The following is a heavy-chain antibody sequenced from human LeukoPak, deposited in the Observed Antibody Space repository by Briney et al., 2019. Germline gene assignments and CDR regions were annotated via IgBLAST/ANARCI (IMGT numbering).Heavy chain of an antibody. J-gene: IGHJ4*02. V-gene: IGHV3-53*01. Sequence: GGSLRLSCAASGFTVSSNYMSWVRQAPGKGLEWVSVIYSGGSTYYADSVKGRFTISRDNSKNTLYLQMNSLRAEDTAVYYRARGTSGWSPAPFDYWGQGTLVTVSS. CDR3: ARGTSGWSPAPFDY. CDR2: IYSGGST. D-gene: IGHD6-19*01. CDR1: GFTVSSNY.